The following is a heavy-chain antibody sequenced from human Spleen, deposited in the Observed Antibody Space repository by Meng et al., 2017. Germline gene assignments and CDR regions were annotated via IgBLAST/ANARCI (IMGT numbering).Heavy chain of an antibody. Sequence: QVQSQRWGAGLLKPSETLSLSCVVSGGSFSDYYWSWIRQPPGKGLEWIGEINHSGSTNYNPSLKSRVTISVDTSKNQFSLKLSSVTAADTAVYYCARGPTTMAHDFDYWGQGTLVTVSS. V-gene: IGHV4-34*01. CDR2: INHSGST. D-gene: IGHD4-11*01. CDR3: ARGPTTMAHDFDY. J-gene: IGHJ4*02. CDR1: GGSFSDYY.